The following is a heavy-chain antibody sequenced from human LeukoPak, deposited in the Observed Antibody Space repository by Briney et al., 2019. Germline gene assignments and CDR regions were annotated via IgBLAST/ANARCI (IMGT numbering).Heavy chain of an antibody. D-gene: IGHD6-19*01. Sequence: SETLSLTCTVSGGSISSYYWSWTRQPPGKGLEWIGYIYYSGSTNYNPSLKSRVTISVDTSKNQFSLKLSSVTAADTAVYYCARQPLGLVLGGYFDYWGQGTLVTVSS. CDR3: ARQPLGLVLGGYFDY. CDR2: IYYSGST. J-gene: IGHJ4*02. V-gene: IGHV4-59*08. CDR1: GGSISSYY.